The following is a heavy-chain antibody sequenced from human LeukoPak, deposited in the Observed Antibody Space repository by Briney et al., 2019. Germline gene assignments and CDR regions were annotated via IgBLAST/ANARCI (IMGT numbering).Heavy chain of an antibody. CDR3: SRGLDSRKLGY. J-gene: IGHJ4*02. V-gene: IGHV4-31*01. D-gene: IGHD3-22*01. CDR2: IHPSGML. Sequence: SETLSLTCTVSGASFNSDDQYWNWIRHSPGKGLEWIGSIHPSGMLYNNPSLESPVTMSRDTSKNQFSLNLNSVTAADTAVYFCSRGLDSRKLGYWGQGILVTVSS. CDR1: GASFNSDDQY.